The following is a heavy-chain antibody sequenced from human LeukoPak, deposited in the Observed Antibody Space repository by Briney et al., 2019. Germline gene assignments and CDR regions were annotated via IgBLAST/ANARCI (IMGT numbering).Heavy chain of an antibody. CDR1: GGSFSGYY. V-gene: IGHV4-34*01. CDR2: INHSGST. J-gene: IGHJ4*02. Sequence: IPSETLSLTCAVYGGSFSGYYWSWIRQPPGKGLEWIGEINHSGSTNYNPSLKSRVTISVDTSKNQFSLKLSSVTAADTAVYYCARGGRIVVVPPQQLGLGYWGQGTLVTVSS. D-gene: IGHD2-2*01. CDR3: ARGGRIVVVPPQQLGLGY.